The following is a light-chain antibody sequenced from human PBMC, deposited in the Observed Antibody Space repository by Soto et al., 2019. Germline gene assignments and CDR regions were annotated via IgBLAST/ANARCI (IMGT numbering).Light chain of an antibody. CDR2: WAS. V-gene: IGKV4-1*01. CDR3: QQYYETPHT. Sequence: DIVMTQSPDSLSVSLGVRATITCKSSRSILYPSDKRNYLAWYQQKPGQPPKLLLYWASTRESGVPARFTGSGSGTEFTLTINSLQAEDVAVYFCQQYYETPHTFGQGTKL. J-gene: IGKJ2*01. CDR1: RSILYPSDKRNY.